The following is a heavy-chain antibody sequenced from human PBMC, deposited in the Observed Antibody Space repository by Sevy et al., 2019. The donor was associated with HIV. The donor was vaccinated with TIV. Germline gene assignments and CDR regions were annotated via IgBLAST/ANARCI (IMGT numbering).Heavy chain of an antibody. CDR2: IKQDGSGK. J-gene: IGHJ3*02. CDR3: ATDLFSSSSADVFDI. Sequence: GSLRLSCAASGFTFSTYWMNWVRQAPGKGLEWVANIKQDGSGKNYVDSVKGRFTISRDNARNSLFLELNSLKVEDTAVYYCATDLFSSSSADVFDIWGQGTMVTVS. V-gene: IGHV3-7*01. CDR1: GFTFSTYW. D-gene: IGHD6-6*01.